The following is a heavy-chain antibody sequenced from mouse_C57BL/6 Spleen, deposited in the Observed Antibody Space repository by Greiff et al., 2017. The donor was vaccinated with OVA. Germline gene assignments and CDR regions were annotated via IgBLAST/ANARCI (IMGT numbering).Heavy chain of an antibody. CDR1: GYTFTSYW. V-gene: IGHV1-50*01. CDR3: ARLDYYGSSYYFDY. J-gene: IGHJ2*01. CDR2: IDPSDSYT. Sequence: QVQLQQPGAELVKPGASVKLSCKASGYTFTSYWMQWVKQRPGQGLEWIGEIDPSDSYTNYNQKFKGKATLTVDPSSSTAYMQLSSLTSEDSAVYYCARLDYYGSSYYFDYWGQGTTLTVSS. D-gene: IGHD1-1*01.